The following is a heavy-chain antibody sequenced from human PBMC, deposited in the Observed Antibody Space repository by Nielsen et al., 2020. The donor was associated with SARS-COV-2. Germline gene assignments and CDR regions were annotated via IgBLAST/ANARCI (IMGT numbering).Heavy chain of an antibody. CDR2: ISAYNGNT. V-gene: IGHV1-18*01. CDR3: AGANGDAFDI. J-gene: IGHJ3*02. Sequence: ASVKVSCKASGYTFTSYAMHWVRQAPGQGLEWMGWISAYNGNTNYAQKLQGRVTMTTDTSTSTAYMELRSLRSDDTAVYYCAGANGDAFDIWGQGTMVTVSS. D-gene: IGHD4/OR15-4a*01. CDR1: GYTFTSYA.